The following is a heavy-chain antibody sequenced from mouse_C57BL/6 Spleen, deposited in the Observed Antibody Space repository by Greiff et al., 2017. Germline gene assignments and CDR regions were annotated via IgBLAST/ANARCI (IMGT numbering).Heavy chain of an antibody. CDR1: GYTFTSYW. V-gene: IGHV1-64*01. CDR2: IHPNSGST. Sequence: QVQLQQPGAELVKPGASVKLSCKASGYTFTSYWMHWVKQRPGQGLEWIGMIHPNSGSTNYNEKFKSKATLTVDKSSSTAYMQLSSLTSEDSAVYYCARGRGYYGYDRWYFDVWGTGTTVTVSS. J-gene: IGHJ1*03. CDR3: ARGRGYYGYDRWYFDV. D-gene: IGHD2-2*01.